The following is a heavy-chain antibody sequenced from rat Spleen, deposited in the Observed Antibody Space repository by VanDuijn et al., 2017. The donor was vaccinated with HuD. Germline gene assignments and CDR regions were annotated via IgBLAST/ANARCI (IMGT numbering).Heavy chain of an antibody. CDR2: MKYDGDT. CDR3: ARDRLGNYFDY. V-gene: IGHV2S30*01. J-gene: IGHJ2*01. Sequence: QVQLKESRPGLVQPSQTLSLTCTVSGFSLMDYSVHWIRQPPGKGLEWMGRMKYDGDTYYNSALKSRLSISRDTSKNQVFLKMNSLKTEDTGIYYCARDRLGNYFDYWGQGVTVTVSS. D-gene: IGHD5-1*01. CDR1: GFSLMDYS.